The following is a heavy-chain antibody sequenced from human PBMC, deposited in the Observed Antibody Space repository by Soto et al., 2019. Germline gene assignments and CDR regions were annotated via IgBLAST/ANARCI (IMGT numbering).Heavy chain of an antibody. D-gene: IGHD5-18*01. CDR2: TYYRSKWYN. J-gene: IGHJ6*02. CDR3: ARLGVDTVPPGVDYGMDV. Sequence: QVQLQQSGPGLVKPSQTLSLTCAISGDSVSSNSAAWNWIRQSPSRGLEWLGRTYYRSKWYNDYAVSVKSRITINPDTSKNQFSLQLNSVTPEDTAVYYCARLGVDTVPPGVDYGMDVWGQGTTVTVSS. CDR1: GDSVSSNSAA. V-gene: IGHV6-1*01.